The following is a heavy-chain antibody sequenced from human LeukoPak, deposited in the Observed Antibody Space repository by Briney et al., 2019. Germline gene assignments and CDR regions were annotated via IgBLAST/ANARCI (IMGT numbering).Heavy chain of an antibody. CDR2: IYHSGST. CDR3: ARLMATLNWFDP. J-gene: IGHJ5*02. V-gene: IGHV4-4*02. D-gene: IGHD5-24*01. Sequence: SETLSLTCAVSGGSMSSVHWWSWLRQPPGRGLQWLGEIYHSGSTNYNPSLKSRVTISVDKSKNQFSLKLSSVTAADTAVYYCARLMATLNWFDPWGQGTLVTVSS. CDR1: GGSMSSVHW.